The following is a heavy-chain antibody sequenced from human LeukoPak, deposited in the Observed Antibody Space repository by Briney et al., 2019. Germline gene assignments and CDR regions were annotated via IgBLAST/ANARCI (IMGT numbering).Heavy chain of an antibody. J-gene: IGHJ4*02. CDR2: IYYSGST. Sequence: KPSETLSLTCTVSGGSISSGGYYWSWIRQHPGKGLEWIGYIYYSGSTYYNPSLKSRVTISVDTSKNQFSLKLSSVTAADTAVYYCRGTTSIVAVNSGGYFDYWGQGTLVTVSS. CDR3: RGTTSIVAVNSGGYFDY. V-gene: IGHV4-31*03. D-gene: IGHD2-2*01. CDR1: GGSISSGGYY.